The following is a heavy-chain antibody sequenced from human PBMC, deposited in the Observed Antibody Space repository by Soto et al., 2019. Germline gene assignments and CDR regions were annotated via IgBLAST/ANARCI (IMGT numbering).Heavy chain of an antibody. V-gene: IGHV5-51*01. J-gene: IGHJ6*02. D-gene: IGHD6-19*01. CDR2: VYPDDSDS. CDR3: ARHRSTAVSRTIYYYGMDV. Sequence: VELLKVSSKVSGDSFTGHWGAWVRQMPGKGLEWVGIVYPDDSDSRYSPSFQGQVTISVDKSISTAYLQCSSLTASDTAMYYCARHRSTAVSRTIYYYGMDVWGQGTTVTVSS. CDR1: GDSFTGHW.